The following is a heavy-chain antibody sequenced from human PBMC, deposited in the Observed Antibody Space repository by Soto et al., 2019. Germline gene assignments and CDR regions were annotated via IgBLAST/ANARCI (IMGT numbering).Heavy chain of an antibody. CDR2: ISSGGRHQ. J-gene: IGHJ4*02. V-gene: IGHV3-30*04. D-gene: IGHD6-19*01. Sequence: PGGSLRLSCVGSGFTVSAYEIHWVRQAPGKGLDWVAVISSGGRHQFYTDSVRGRFTISRDDSKNTVYLQMNNLTPQDAAIYYCAKDAVPGPPGYFDFWGQGTLVTVSS. CDR1: GFTVSAYE. CDR3: AKDAVPGPPGYFDF.